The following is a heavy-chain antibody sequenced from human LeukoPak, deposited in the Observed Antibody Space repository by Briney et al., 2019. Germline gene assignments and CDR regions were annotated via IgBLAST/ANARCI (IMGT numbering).Heavy chain of an antibody. CDR2: IYYSGST. CDR1: GGSISSGGYY. V-gene: IGHV4-31*03. J-gene: IGHJ6*02. CDR3: AREGSDYYYGMDV. Sequence: SETLSPTCTVSGGSISSGGYYWSWIRQHPGEGLEWIGYIYYSGSTYYNPSLKSRVTISVDTSKNQFSLKLSSVTAADTAVYYCAREGSDYYYGMDVWGQGTTVTVSS.